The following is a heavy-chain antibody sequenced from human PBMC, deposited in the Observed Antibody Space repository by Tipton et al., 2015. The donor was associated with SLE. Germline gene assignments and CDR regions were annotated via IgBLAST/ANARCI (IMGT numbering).Heavy chain of an antibody. D-gene: IGHD6-6*01. J-gene: IGHJ6*03. CDR3: ARESLSSSFDGYYYYMDV. CDR1: GGTFSSYI. Sequence: QLVQSGAEVKKPGSSVKVSCKASGGTFSSYIISWVRQAPGQGLEWMGRVNPLLDISNYAQKFLGRVTITADKSTTTAYMELSSLRSADTAVYFCARESLSSSFDGYYYYMDVWGKGTTVTVSS. V-gene: IGHV1-69*09. CDR2: VNPLLDIS.